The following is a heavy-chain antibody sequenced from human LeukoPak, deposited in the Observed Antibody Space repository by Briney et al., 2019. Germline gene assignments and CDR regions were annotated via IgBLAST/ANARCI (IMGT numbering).Heavy chain of an antibody. V-gene: IGHV4-34*01. CDR2: INHSGST. D-gene: IGHD6-13*01. CDR3: ARGDIAAGGAPFDY. CDR1: GEPFSGYY. Sequence: SEALSLTCAVYGEPFSGYYWSWIRQPPGRGLEWIGEINHSGSTSYSASLKSRVTISVDTSKNQFSLKLNSVTAADTAVYYCARGDIAAGGAPFDYWGQGTLVTVSS. J-gene: IGHJ4*02.